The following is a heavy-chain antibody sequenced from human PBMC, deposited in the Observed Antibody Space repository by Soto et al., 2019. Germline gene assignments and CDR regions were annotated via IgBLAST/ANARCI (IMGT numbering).Heavy chain of an antibody. CDR2: IYDSGDA. CDR3: VSSRTAVFGDALDI. J-gene: IGHJ3*02. Sequence: SDTLSLTCSVSGGSISSFFRNWIRQAPGKGLEWIGCIYDSGDANYNPSLKSRITISLDTSKNQFSLKLSSVTAADTAVYYCVSSRTAVFGDALDIWALGTMVTVSS. CDR1: GGSISSFF. V-gene: IGHV4-59*03. D-gene: IGHD3-3*01.